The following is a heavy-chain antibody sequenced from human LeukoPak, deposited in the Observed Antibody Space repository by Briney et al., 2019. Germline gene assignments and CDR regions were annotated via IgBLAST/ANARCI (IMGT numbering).Heavy chain of an antibody. J-gene: IGHJ6*04. CDR3: ARGSTSARDYYYYGMDV. CDR2: ISAYNGNT. Sequence: ASVKVSCKASGYTFTSYGISWVRQAPGQGLEWMGWISAYNGNTNYAQKLQGRVTMTTDTSTSTAYMELRSLRSDDTAAYYCARGSTSARDYYYYGMDVWGKGTTVTVSS. D-gene: IGHD2-2*01. V-gene: IGHV1-18*04. CDR1: GYTFTSYG.